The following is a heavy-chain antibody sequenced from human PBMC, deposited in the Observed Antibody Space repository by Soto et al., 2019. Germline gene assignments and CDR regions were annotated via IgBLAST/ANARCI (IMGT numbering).Heavy chain of an antibody. CDR3: ARGRPEYYFDY. V-gene: IGHV3-30-3*01. CDR2: ISYDGSNK. CDR1: GFTFSSYA. D-gene: IGHD6-25*01. J-gene: IGHJ4*02. Sequence: VQLVESGGGVVQPGRSLRLSCAASGFTFSSYAMHWVRQAPGKGLEWVAVISYDGSNKYYADSVKGRFTISRDNSKNTLYLQMNSLRAEDTAVYYCARGRPEYYFDYWGQGTLVTVSS.